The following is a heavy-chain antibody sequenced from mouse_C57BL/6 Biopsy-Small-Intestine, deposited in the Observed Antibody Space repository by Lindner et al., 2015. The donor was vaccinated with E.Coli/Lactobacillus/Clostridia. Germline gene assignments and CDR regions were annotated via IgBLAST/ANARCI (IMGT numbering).Heavy chain of an antibody. Sequence: SVKVSCKASGGTFSSYAISWVRQAPGQGLEWMEGIIPIFGTANYAQKFQGRVTITADESTSTAYMELSSLRSDDTAVYYCARDRNYGTNGEYFQHWGQGTLVTVS. V-gene: IGHV1-81*01. J-gene: IGHJ3*01. CDR3: ARDRNYGTNGEYFQH. CDR1: GGTFSSYA. CDR2: IIPIFGTA. D-gene: IGHD1-1*01.